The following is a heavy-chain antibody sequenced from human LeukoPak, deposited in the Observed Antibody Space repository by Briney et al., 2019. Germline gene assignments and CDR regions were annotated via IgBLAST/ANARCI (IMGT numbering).Heavy chain of an antibody. CDR1: GGSISSYY. J-gene: IGHJ4*02. CDR2: IYYSGST. D-gene: IGHD1/OR15-1a*01. Sequence: PSETLSLTCTVSGGSISSYYWSWIRQPPGKGLEWIGYIYYSGSTNYNPSLKSRVTISVDTSKNQFSLKLSSVTAADTALYYCAIVDPTSQMNNWGRGMLVTVSS. V-gene: IGHV4-59*12. CDR3: AIVDPTSQMNN.